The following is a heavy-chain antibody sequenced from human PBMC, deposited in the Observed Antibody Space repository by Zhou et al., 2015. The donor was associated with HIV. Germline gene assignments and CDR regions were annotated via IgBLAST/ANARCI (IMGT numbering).Heavy chain of an antibody. CDR3: AREIGRSRRTYSSGWHGPQNWFDP. CDR1: GYTFTTYD. D-gene: IGHD6-19*01. V-gene: IGHV1-8*01. J-gene: IGHJ5*02. CDR2: MNTGGGQT. Sequence: QVQLVQSGAEVKKPGASVKVSCKASGYTFTTYDINWMRQATGQRPEWMGWMNTGGGQTGYAQKFQGRVTMTRDTSISTAYMELSGLTSEDTAVYYCAREIGRSRRTYSSGWHGPQNWFDPWGHGNPGHRLL.